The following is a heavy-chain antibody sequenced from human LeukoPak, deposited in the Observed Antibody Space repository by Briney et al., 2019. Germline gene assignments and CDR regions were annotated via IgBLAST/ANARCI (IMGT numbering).Heavy chain of an antibody. V-gene: IGHV1-2*02. CDR1: GYTFTGYY. CDR3: ARVIAVAGTLPFDY. J-gene: IGHJ4*02. Sequence: RGASVKVSCKASGYTFTGYYMHWVRQAPGQGLEWMGWINPNSGGTNYAQKFQGRVTMTRDTSISTAYMELSRLRSDDTAVYYCARVIAVAGTLPFDYWGQGTLVTVSS. CDR2: INPNSGGT. D-gene: IGHD6-19*01.